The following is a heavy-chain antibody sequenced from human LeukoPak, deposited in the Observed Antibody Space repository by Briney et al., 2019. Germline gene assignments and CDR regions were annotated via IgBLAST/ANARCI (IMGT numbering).Heavy chain of an antibody. CDR2: LSGSGGAT. CDR1: GFSFSSYA. CDR3: AKDYGDFGSGSFCAFDV. V-gene: IGHV3-23*01. Sequence: GGTLRLACVGSGFSFSSYAMSWVRQAPVKGLEWVSGLSGSGGATYYIGPAKGRFSISRDNSKNTLYLQMNSLRDDDTAIYYCAKDYGDFGSGSFCAFDVWGRGTMVAVSS. D-gene: IGHD3-3*01. J-gene: IGHJ3*01.